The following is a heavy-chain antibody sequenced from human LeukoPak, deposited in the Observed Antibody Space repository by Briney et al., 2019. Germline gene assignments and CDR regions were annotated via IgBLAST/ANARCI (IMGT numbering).Heavy chain of an antibody. J-gene: IGHJ4*02. V-gene: IGHV1-18*01. CDR1: GYTFTRYG. D-gene: IGHD1-26*01. CDR3: ARDQRGSNGYYFDY. Sequence: ASVKVSCKASGYTFTRYGISWVRQAPGQGLEWMGWISAYNGNTNYAQKLQGRVTMTTDTSTSTAYMELRSLRSDDTAVYYYARDQRGSNGYYFDYWGQGTLVTVSS. CDR2: ISAYNGNT.